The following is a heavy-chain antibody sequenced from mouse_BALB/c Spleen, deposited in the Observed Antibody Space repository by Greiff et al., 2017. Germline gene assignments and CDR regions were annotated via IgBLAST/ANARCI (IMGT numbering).Heavy chain of an antibody. D-gene: IGHD2-1*01. J-gene: IGHJ3*01. Sequence: EVQLQQSGAELVKPGASVKLSCTASGFNIKDTYMHWVKQRPEQGLEWIGRIDPANGNTKYDPKFQGKATITADTSSNTAYLQLSSLTSEDTAVYYCARDGNNLAWFAYGGQGLWSLSLQ. CDR2: IDPANGNT. V-gene: IGHV14-3*02. CDR1: GFNIKDTY. CDR3: ARDGNNLAWFAY.